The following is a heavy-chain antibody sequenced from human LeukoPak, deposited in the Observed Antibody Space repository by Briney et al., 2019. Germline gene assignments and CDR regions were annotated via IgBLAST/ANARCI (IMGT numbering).Heavy chain of an antibody. CDR2: IWYDGSNK. D-gene: IGHD1-26*01. J-gene: IGHJ4*02. CDR3: ARDRGSYWDGGNDY. V-gene: IGHV3-33*01. Sequence: GRSLRLSCAASGFTFSSYGMHGVRQAPGKGLEWVAVIWYDGSNKYYADSVKGRFTISRDNSKNTLYLQMNSLRAKDTAVYYCARDRGSYWDGGNDYWGQGTLVTVSS. CDR1: GFTFSSYG.